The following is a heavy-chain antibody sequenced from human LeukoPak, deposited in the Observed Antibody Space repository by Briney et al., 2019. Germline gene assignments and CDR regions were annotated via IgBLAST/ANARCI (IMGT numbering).Heavy chain of an antibody. CDR2: IYYSGST. CDR3: ARRADSSGWQDY. D-gene: IGHD6-19*01. CDR1: SGSISSSSYY. Sequence: PSETLSLTCTVSSGSISSSSYYWGWIRQPPGKGLEWIGSIYYSGSTYYNPSLKSRVTISVDTSKNQFSLKLSSVTAADTAVYYCARRADSSGWQDYWGQGTLVTVSS. J-gene: IGHJ4*02. V-gene: IGHV4-39*01.